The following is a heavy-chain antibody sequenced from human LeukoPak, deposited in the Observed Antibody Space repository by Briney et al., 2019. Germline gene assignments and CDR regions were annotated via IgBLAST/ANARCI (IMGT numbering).Heavy chain of an antibody. Sequence: GASVKVSCKASGYTFTGYYMHWVRQAPGQGLEWMGWINPNTGDTNYAQSFQGRVTLTRDTSISAAYMDLSRLRSDDTAVYYCARRLSATLYYWGQGTQVTVSS. CDR2: INPNTGDT. J-gene: IGHJ4*02. D-gene: IGHD2-15*01. CDR1: GYTFTGYY. CDR3: ARRLSATLYY. V-gene: IGHV1-2*02.